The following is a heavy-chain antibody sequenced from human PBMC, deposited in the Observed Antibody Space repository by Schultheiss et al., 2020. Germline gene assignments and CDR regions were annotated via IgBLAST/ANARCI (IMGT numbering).Heavy chain of an antibody. J-gene: IGHJ4*02. CDR2: IWYDGSNK. CDR1: GFTFSSYG. Sequence: GGSLRLSCAASGFTFSSYGMHWVRQAPGKGLEWVAVIWYDGSNKYYADSVKGRFTISRDNSKNTLYLQMNSLRAEDTAVYYCAKEVPFKWELLFDYWGQGTLVTVSS. V-gene: IGHV3-33*06. D-gene: IGHD1-26*01. CDR3: AKEVPFKWELLFDY.